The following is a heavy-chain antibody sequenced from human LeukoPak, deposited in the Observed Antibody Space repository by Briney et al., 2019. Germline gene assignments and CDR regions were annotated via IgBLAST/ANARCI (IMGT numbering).Heavy chain of an antibody. CDR2: IYYSGST. CDR3: ARAALRTPLTYFDY. J-gene: IGHJ4*02. CDR1: GGSISSYY. D-gene: IGHD5-12*01. V-gene: IGHV4-59*12. Sequence: PSETLSLTCTVSGGSISSYYWSWIRQPPGKGLEWIGYIYYSGSTNYNPSLKSRVTISVDTSKNQFSLKLSSVTAADTAVYYCARAALRTPLTYFDYWGQGTLVTVSS.